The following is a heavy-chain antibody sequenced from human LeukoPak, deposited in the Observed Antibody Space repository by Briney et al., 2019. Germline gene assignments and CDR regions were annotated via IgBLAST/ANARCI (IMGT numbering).Heavy chain of an antibody. J-gene: IGHJ4*02. CDR1: GGTFNSYA. D-gene: IGHD1-26*01. Sequence: SVKVSCKASGGTFNSYAISWVRQAPGQGLEWMGGIIPIFGTANYAQKFQGRVTITTDESTSTAYMELSSLRSEDTAVYYCARAGIVGATGSDYWGQGTLVTVSS. CDR3: ARAGIVGATGSDY. V-gene: IGHV1-69*05. CDR2: IIPIFGTA.